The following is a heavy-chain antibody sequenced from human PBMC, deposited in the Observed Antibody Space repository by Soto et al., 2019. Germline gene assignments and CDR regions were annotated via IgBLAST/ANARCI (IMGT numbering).Heavy chain of an antibody. CDR2: IWYDGSNK. J-gene: IGHJ4*02. CDR1: GFIFNEYG. Sequence: GGSLRLSCAASGFIFNEYGMHWVRQAPGKGLEWVAVIWYDGSNKYYAETVRGRFTFSRDNSRNKITQQMKNQRDEDTAMYYCARWGCSGSNCNLNQRSFDLWGQGTLVTVSS. V-gene: IGHV3-33*01. D-gene: IGHD2-15*01. CDR3: ARWGCSGSNCNLNQRSFDL.